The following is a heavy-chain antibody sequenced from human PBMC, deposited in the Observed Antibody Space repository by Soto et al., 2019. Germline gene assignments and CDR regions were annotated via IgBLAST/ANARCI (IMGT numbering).Heavy chain of an antibody. Sequence: SETLSLTCAVSGGSISSSNWWSWVRQPPGKGLEWIGEIYHSGSTNYNPSLKSRVTISVDKSKNQFSLKLSSVTAADTAVYYCARMVGSSSRYGMDVWGQGTTVTVSS. D-gene: IGHD6-13*01. CDR2: IYHSGST. CDR3: ARMVGSSSRYGMDV. V-gene: IGHV4-4*02. CDR1: GGSISSSNW. J-gene: IGHJ6*02.